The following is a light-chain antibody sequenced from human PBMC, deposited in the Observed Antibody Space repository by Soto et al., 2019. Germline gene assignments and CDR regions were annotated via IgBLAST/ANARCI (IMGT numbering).Light chain of an antibody. CDR3: QHYGTSPTCT. V-gene: IGKV3-20*01. CDR1: QSVSNSY. CDR2: GAS. J-gene: IGKJ1*01. Sequence: DIVLTQSPGTLSLSPGERATLSCRASQSVSNSYLAWYQQKPGQAPRLLIYGASSRATGIPDRFSGDGSGTDFTLTISRLEPEDFVLYYCQHYGTSPTCTYGQGTKVEVK.